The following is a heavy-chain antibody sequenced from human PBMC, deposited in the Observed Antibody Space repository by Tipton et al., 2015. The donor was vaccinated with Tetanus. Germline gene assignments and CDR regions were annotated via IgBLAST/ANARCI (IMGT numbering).Heavy chain of an antibody. Sequence: GLVKPSETLSLTCTVSGASLRGGDYHWSWIRQPPGKGLEWLAYISGSGTTNSNYTLKSRITMTQDTSRDQFSLKLTSVTAADTAVYYCARDQGGGRVVRLNWFDPWGQGTLVTVSS. J-gene: IGHJ5*02. CDR2: ISGSGTT. CDR3: ARDQGGGRVVRLNWFDP. CDR1: GASLRGGDYH. D-gene: IGHD6-6*01. V-gene: IGHV4-61*08.